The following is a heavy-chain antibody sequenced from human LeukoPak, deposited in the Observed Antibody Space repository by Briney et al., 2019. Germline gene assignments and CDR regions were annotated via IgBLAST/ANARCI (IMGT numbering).Heavy chain of an antibody. D-gene: IGHD3-10*01. CDR1: GFTFSTYV. CDR3: AKGTRMVRGGHDAFDI. CDR2: ISGSGGST. V-gene: IGHV3-23*01. Sequence: PGGSLRLSCAASGFTFSTYVMTWVRQAPGKGLEWVSAISGSGGSTYFADSVKGRFTISGDNSKNTLYLQMNSLRAEDTAVYYCAKGTRMVRGGHDAFDIWGQGTMVTVSS. J-gene: IGHJ3*02.